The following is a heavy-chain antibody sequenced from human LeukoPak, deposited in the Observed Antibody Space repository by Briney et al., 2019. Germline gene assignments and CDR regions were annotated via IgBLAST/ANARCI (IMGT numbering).Heavy chain of an antibody. CDR2: ISTDNGNT. Sequence: ASVKVSCKASGGTFRSYAISWVRQAPGQGLEWMGWISTDNGNTNSVQKLQGRVTLTTDTSTTTAYMELRSLRSDDTAVYYCARGDDAFDIWGQGTMVTVSS. CDR3: ARGDDAFDI. V-gene: IGHV1-18*01. J-gene: IGHJ3*02. CDR1: GGTFRSYA.